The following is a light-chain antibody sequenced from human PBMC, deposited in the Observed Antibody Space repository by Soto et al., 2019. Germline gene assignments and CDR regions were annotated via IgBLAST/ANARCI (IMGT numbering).Light chain of an antibody. J-gene: IGLJ3*02. CDR2: DVS. CDR1: SSDVGGYNF. Sequence: QSALTQPRSVSGSPGQSVTISCTGTSSDVGGYNFVSWYQQHPGKAPKFLIYDVSKRPSGVPDRFSGSKSGITASQTISGLQAEDEADYYCCSSAGSYSWVFGGGTKLTVL. V-gene: IGLV2-11*01. CDR3: CSSAGSYSWV.